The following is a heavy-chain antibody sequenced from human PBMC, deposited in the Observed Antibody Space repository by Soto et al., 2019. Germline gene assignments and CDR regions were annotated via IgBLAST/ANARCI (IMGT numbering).Heavy chain of an antibody. CDR3: AKASEATTTGTYFDY. D-gene: IGHD1-1*01. V-gene: IGHV3-23*01. CDR2: ISGSGGST. Sequence: GGSLRLSCAASGFTFSSYAMSWVRQAPGKGLEWVSAISGSGGSTYYADSVKGRFTISRDNSKNTLYLQMNSLRAEDTAVYYGAKASEATTTGTYFDYWGQGTLVTVSS. J-gene: IGHJ4*02. CDR1: GFTFSSYA.